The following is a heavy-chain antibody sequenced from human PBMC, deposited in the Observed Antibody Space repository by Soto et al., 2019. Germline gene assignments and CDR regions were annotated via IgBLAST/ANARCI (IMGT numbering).Heavy chain of an antibody. CDR3: ACRPWLADKSLDY. V-gene: IGHV5-10-1*01. D-gene: IGHD2-15*01. J-gene: IGHJ4*02. CDR2: IDPSDSYI. Sequence: GESLKISCNGSGSSFTSYLISLVRQMPGKGLEWMGRIDPSDSYINYSPSFQGHVTIAADKSISTAYLQWSGLNDSDTAMYSVACRPWLADKSLDYWGKGTLVA. CDR1: GSSFTSYL.